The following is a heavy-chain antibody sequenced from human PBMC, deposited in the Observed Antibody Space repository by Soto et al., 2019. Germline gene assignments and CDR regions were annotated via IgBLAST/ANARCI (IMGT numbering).Heavy chain of an antibody. CDR1: GYTFTSYA. CDR3: ARGLGLYYFDY. V-gene: IGHV1-3*01. Sequence: ASVKVSCKASGYTFTSYAMHWVRQAPGQRLEWMGWINAGNGNTKYSQKFQGRVTITRDTSASTAYMELSSMRSEDTAVYYCARGLGLYYFDYWGQGTLVTVSS. CDR2: INAGNGNT. D-gene: IGHD1-26*01. J-gene: IGHJ4*02.